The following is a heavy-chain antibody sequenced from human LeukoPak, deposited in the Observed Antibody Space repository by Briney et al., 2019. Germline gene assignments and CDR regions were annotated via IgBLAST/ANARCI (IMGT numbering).Heavy chain of an antibody. CDR3: ARSRDVVVTAWAYFDY. CDR1: GFTFSSYA. J-gene: IGHJ4*02. V-gene: IGHV3-30*04. CDR2: ISYDGSNK. D-gene: IGHD2-21*02. Sequence: GGSLRLSCAASGFTFSSYAMHWDRQAPGKGLEWVAVISYDGSNKYYADSVKGRFTISRDNSKNTLYLQMNSLRAEDTAVYYCARSRDVVVTAWAYFDYWGQGTLVTVSS.